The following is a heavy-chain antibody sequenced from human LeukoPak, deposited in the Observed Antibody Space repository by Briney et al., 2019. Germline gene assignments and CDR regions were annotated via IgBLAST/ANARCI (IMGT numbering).Heavy chain of an antibody. CDR1: GGSFSGYY. V-gene: IGHV4-31*11. Sequence: PSETLSLTCAVYGGSFSGYYWSWIRQHPGKGLEWIGYIYYSGSTYYNPSLKSRVTISVDTSKYQFSLKLSSVTAADTAVYYCAASPSSGWYPHLDYWGQGTLVTVSS. CDR2: IYYSGST. CDR3: AASPSSGWYPHLDY. J-gene: IGHJ4*02. D-gene: IGHD6-19*01.